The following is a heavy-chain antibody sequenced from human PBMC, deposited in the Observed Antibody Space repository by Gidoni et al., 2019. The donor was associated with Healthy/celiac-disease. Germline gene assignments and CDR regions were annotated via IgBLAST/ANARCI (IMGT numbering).Heavy chain of an antibody. V-gene: IGHV2-70*01. J-gene: IGHJ6*02. Sequence: QVTLRESGPALVKPTQTLTLTCTFSGFSLSTSGMCVSWIRQPPGKALEWLALIDWDDDKYYSTSLKTRLTISKDTSKNQVVLTMTNMDPVDTATYYCARIPYLTHYYDSSGYYYYYGMDVWGQGTTVTVSS. CDR2: IDWDDDK. CDR1: GFSLSTSGMC. CDR3: ARIPYLTHYYDSSGYYYYYGMDV. D-gene: IGHD3-22*01.